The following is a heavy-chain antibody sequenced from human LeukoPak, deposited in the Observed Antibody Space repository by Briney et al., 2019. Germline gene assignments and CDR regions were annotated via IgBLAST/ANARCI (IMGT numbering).Heavy chain of an antibody. CDR1: GGSISSYY. CDR2: ISTTGST. CDR3: AREYSSWSGRTFDY. D-gene: IGHD6-6*01. J-gene: IGHJ4*02. V-gene: IGHV4-4*07. Sequence: SETLSLTCTVSGGSISSYYWNWIRQPAGKGLEWIGRISTTGSTNYNPSLKSRLTMSVETSKNQFSLRLSSVSAADTAVYYCAREYSSWSGRTFDYWGEGTLVTVSS.